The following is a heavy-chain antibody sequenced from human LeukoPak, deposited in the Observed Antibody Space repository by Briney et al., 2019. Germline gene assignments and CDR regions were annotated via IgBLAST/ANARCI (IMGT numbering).Heavy chain of an antibody. V-gene: IGHV3-53*01. Sequence: PGGSLRLSCAASGFIVSNNYMTWVRQAPGKGLEWVSIIYSSAYIYYSDSVKGRFTISRDNSKNTLYLQMNGLRAEDTAVYYCASQDVLHNGAHWVHLQHWGQGTLVTVSS. CDR3: ASQDVLHNGAHWVHLQH. CDR2: IYSSAYI. J-gene: IGHJ1*01. D-gene: IGHD2-8*01. CDR1: GFIVSNNY.